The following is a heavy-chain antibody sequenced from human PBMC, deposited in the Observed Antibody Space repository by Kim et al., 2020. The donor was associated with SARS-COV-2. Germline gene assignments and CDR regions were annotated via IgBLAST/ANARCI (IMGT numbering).Heavy chain of an antibody. CDR2: ISSSSSYI. D-gene: IGHD3-10*01. V-gene: IGHV3-21*01. Sequence: GGSLRLSCAASGFTFSSYSMNWVRQAPGKGLEWVSSISSSSSYIYYADSVKGRFTISRDNAKNSLYLQMNSLRAEDTAVYYCAKEYYGSGSQGYFDLWGRGTLVTVSS. CDR3: AKEYYGSGSQGYFDL. J-gene: IGHJ2*01. CDR1: GFTFSSYS.